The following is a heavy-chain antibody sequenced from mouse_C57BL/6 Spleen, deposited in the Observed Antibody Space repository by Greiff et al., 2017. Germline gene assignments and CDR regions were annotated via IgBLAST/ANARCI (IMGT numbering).Heavy chain of an antibody. CDR2: ISSGSSTI. CDR3: ARDDGYSWFAY. Sequence: EVKLVESGGGLVKPGGSLKLSCAASGFTFSDYGMHWVRQAPEKGLEWVAYISSGSSTIYYADTVKGRFTISRDNAKNTLFLQRTSLRSEDTAMYYCARDDGYSWFAYWGQGTLVTVSA. D-gene: IGHD2-3*01. V-gene: IGHV5-17*01. J-gene: IGHJ3*01. CDR1: GFTFSDYG.